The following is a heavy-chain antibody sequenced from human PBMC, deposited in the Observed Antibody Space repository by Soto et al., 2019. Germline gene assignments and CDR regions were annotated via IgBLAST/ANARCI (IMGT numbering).Heavy chain of an antibody. CDR2: MYDGVST. CDR1: GGSISSGGEY. V-gene: IGHV4-31*03. J-gene: IGHJ3*01. CDR3: GRPDVGACARITELDL. D-gene: IGHD2-21*02. Sequence: SDTLSLNSTVSGGSISSGGEYLPLIRKHPGKGLEWIGHMYDGVSTYYNPALKSRVNIAPDVSEDQFSLNLTSVTAADKAVYFCGRPDVGACARITELDLRGQGTMVTVSS.